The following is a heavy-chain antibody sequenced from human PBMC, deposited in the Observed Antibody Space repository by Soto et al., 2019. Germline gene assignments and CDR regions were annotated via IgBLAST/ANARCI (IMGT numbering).Heavy chain of an antibody. CDR1: GGSISSSSYY. Sequence: QLQLQESGPGLVKPSDTLSLTCTVSGGSISSSSYYWGWIRQPPGKGLEWIGSIYYSGSTYYNPSLQTRVTISVDTSKNQFSLKLSSVTAADTAVYYCARHRGVLVYYVMDVWGQGTTVTVSS. CDR2: IYYSGST. V-gene: IGHV4-39*01. D-gene: IGHD2-8*01. CDR3: ARHRGVLVYYVMDV. J-gene: IGHJ6*02.